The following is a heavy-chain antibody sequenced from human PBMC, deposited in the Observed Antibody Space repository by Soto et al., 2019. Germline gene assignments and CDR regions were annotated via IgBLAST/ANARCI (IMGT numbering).Heavy chain of an antibody. J-gene: IGHJ5*02. CDR2: INPHGGST. V-gene: IGHV1-46*01. CDR1: GDTFTSYY. Sequence: ASVKVSCKAPGDTFTSYYLNWVRQAPGQGLEWMGVINPHGGSTKYAQKFQGRITMTRDTSRSTVYMELSSLRSDDTAVYYCAKDRYSWYGSYNWFDPWGQGTLVTVSS. CDR3: AKDRYSWYGSYNWFDP. D-gene: IGHD6-13*01.